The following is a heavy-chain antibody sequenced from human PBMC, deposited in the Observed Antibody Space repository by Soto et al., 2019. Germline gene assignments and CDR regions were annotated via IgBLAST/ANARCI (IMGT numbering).Heavy chain of an antibody. J-gene: IGHJ6*02. CDR3: ARDPPNDKTQLDYGMDV. CDR2: ISARGGRT. Sequence: EVQLLESGGGLAQGGGSLRLSCAASGFTFSSYTMNWVRQAPGKGLEWVSLISARGGRTYYVDSVKGRFTISRDNSKNTLYLPMNSLRAEDTGVYYCARDPPNDKTQLDYGMDVWGQGTAVTVSS. V-gene: IGHV3-23*01. D-gene: IGHD2-2*01. CDR1: GFTFSSYT.